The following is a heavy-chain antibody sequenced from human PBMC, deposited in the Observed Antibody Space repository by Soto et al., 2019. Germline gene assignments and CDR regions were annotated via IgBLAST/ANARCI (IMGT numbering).Heavy chain of an antibody. CDR3: TTYRLYSYGPPGDYYYYYYYMDV. Sequence: EGSLRLSCAASGFTFSNAWMSWVRQVPGKGLEWVGRIKSKTDGGTTDYAAPMKGRFTISRDDSKNTLYLQMNSLKTEDTAVYHCTTYRLYSYGPPGDYYYYYYYMDVWGKGTTVTVSS. V-gene: IGHV3-15*01. CDR1: GFTFSNAW. J-gene: IGHJ6*03. D-gene: IGHD5-18*01. CDR2: IKSKTDGGTT.